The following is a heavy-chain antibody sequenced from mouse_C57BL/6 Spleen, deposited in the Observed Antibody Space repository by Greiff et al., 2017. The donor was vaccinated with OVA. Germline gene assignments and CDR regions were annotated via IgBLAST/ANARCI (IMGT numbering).Heavy chain of an antibody. Sequence: VQLQQSGAELVRPGTSVKLSCKASGYTFTSYWMHWVKQRPGQGLEWIGVIDPSDSYTNYNQKFKGKATLTVDTSSSTAYMQLSSLTSEDSAVYYCARAYGSSYPYAMDYWGQGTSVTVSS. CDR3: ARAYGSSYPYAMDY. D-gene: IGHD1-1*01. V-gene: IGHV1-59*01. CDR2: IDPSDSYT. J-gene: IGHJ4*01. CDR1: GYTFTSYW.